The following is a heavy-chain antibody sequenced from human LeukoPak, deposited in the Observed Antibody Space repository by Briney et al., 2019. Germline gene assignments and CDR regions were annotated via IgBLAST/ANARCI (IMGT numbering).Heavy chain of an antibody. J-gene: IGHJ6*02. D-gene: IGHD4/OR15-4a*01. CDR1: GGSISSGGYF. V-gene: IGHV4-31*03. CDR3: ARLQLTYGMDV. CDR2: IYYSGST. Sequence: PSQTLSLTCTVSGGSISSGGYFWTWIRQHPGKGLEWIGYIYYSGSTYYNPSLKSRVTISVDTSKNQFSLKLSSVTAADTAVYYCARLQLTYGMDVWGQGTTVTVSS.